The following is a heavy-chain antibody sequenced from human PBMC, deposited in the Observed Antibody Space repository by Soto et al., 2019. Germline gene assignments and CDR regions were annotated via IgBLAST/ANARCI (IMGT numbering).Heavy chain of an antibody. CDR3: ARGGGIFDY. D-gene: IGHD3-16*01. CDR2: ISYDGSNK. Sequence: PGGSLRLSCAASGFTFSSYGMHWVRQAPGKGLEWVAVISYDGSNKYYADSVKGRFTISRDSAKNSLYLQMNSLRDEDTAVYYCARGGGIFDYWGQGTLVTVSS. V-gene: IGHV3-30*03. CDR1: GFTFSSYG. J-gene: IGHJ4*02.